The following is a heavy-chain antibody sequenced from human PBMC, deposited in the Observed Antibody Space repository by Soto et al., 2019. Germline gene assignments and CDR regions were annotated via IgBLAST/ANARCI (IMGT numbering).Heavy chain of an antibody. V-gene: IGHV3-66*01. CDR1: EFTVISNY. CDR2: IYSGGST. D-gene: IGHD3-10*01. CDR3: ARDQRDYYGSGSYDFLFDY. Sequence: SLRLCYAASEFTVISNYMSWVIQAPGKGLEWVSVIYSGGSTYYADSVKGRFTISRDNSKNTLYLQMNSLRAEDTAVYYCARDQRDYYGSGSYDFLFDYWGKGTLVTVSS. J-gene: IGHJ4*02.